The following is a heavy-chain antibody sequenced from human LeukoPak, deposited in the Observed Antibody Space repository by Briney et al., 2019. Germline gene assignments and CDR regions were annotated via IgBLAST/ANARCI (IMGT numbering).Heavy chain of an antibody. J-gene: IGHJ6*03. CDR1: GFTFSSYG. CDR3: AKDELHGGWYDYYYMDV. D-gene: IGHD6-19*01. CDR2: IRYDGSNK. Sequence: GGYLRLSCAASGFTFSSYGMHSVRQAPGKGLEWVAFIRYDGSNKYCADSVKGRFTISRDNSKNTLYLQMYSLRAEDTAVCYYAKDELHGGWYDYYYMDVWGKGTTVTISS. V-gene: IGHV3-30*02.